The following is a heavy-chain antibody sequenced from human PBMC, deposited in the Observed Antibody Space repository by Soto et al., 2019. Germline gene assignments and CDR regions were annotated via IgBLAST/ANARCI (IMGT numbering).Heavy chain of an antibody. D-gene: IGHD3-22*01. V-gene: IGHV4-34*01. CDR1: GGSFSGHS. CDR3: STRAYDTNGYYRFDP. Sequence: QVQLQQWCAGLLKPSETLSLTCAVYGGSFSGHSWTWIRQSPGKGLEWIGDINHSGRVNYSPSLKSRVTISLDPSKNQFSLTLSAVTAADTAMYYCSTRAYDTNGYYRFDPWGQGTLVTVSS. J-gene: IGHJ5*01. CDR2: INHSGRV.